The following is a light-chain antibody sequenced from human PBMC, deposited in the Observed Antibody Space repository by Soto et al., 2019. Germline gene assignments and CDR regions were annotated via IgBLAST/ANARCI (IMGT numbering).Light chain of an antibody. CDR1: SSDVGSYNL. J-gene: IGLJ2*01. Sequence: QSVLTQPASVSGSPGQSITISCTGTSSDVGSYNLVSWYQQYPGKAPKLMIYEGDKRPSGVSYRFSGSKSGNTASLTISRLKVGDGGDYYCCLNAGNRRLVFGVGTKVPVL. CDR3: CLNAGNRRLV. CDR2: EGD. V-gene: IGLV2-23*01.